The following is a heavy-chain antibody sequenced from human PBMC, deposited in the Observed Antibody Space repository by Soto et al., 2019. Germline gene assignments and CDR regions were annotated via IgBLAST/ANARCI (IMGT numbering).Heavy chain of an antibody. CDR1: GGSFSGYG. CDR3: SRGLFSGSSYSGSWYYFDS. CDR2: INHSGSS. J-gene: IGHJ4*02. D-gene: IGHD1-26*01. V-gene: IGHV4-34*01. Sequence: SETLSLTCTVSGGSFSGYGWTWIRQTPGKGLQWIGQINHSGSSIYNPSLKNRVTISTMSNNKFSLELSSVTAADTAVYFCSRGLFSGSSYSGSWYYFDSWGQGTMVTVSS.